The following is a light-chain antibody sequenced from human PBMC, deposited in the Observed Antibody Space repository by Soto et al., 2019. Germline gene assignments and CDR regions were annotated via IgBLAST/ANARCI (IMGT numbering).Light chain of an antibody. CDR3: QKDNSAPYT. Sequence: DIQMTQSPSSLSASVGDRVTSTCRASQGSSNYLDWYQQKPGKVPKLLIYAASTLQSGVPSRFSGSGSGTDFTLTISSLQPEEVAPHDCQKDNSAPYTFGPGNKVDIK. CDR2: AAS. V-gene: IGKV1-27*01. J-gene: IGKJ3*01. CDR1: QGSSNY.